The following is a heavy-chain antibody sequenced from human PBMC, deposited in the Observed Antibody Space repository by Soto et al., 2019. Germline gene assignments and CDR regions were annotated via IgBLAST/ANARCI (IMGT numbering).Heavy chain of an antibody. Sequence: EVQLVEAGGGLVQPGGSLRLSGAGSESAFSRYWIHWVRQVLGKGLVWVSRISSDGSRTTYADSVKGRFTISRDHAKNTLYLEMSSLRVEDTAVYYCARESSGYSSYFDYWGQGTLVTVSA. CDR2: ISSDGSRT. V-gene: IGHV3-74*01. J-gene: IGHJ4*02. D-gene: IGHD5-12*01. CDR1: ESAFSRYW. CDR3: ARESSGYSSYFDY.